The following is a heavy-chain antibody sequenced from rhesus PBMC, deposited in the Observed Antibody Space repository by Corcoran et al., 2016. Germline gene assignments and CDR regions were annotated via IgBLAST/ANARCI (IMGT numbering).Heavy chain of an antibody. Sequence: EVQLVQSGAEVKRPGESLKISCKTSGYSFTSYWTSWVRQMPGKGLEWMGAIDPGDSEPRYSPSFQGQVTISADKSISTAYLQWSSLKASDSATYYCAKGEGTAGMGYWGQGVLVTVSS. J-gene: IGHJ4*01. CDR1: GYSFTSYW. D-gene: IGHD5-24*01. CDR2: IDPGDSEP. V-gene: IGHV5-2*01. CDR3: AKGEGTAGMGY.